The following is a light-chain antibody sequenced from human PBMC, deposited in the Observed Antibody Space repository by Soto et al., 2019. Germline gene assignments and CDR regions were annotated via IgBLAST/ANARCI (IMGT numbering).Light chain of an antibody. CDR1: ISNLGSNF. Sequence: QSVLTQPPSASGTPGQRVTISCSGSISNLGSNFVFWYQQLPGAAPKLLISRNDQRPSGVPDRFSGSTSGTSASLAISGLRSEDEADYHCAAWDDSLRGVVFGGGTKLTVL. V-gene: IGLV1-47*01. CDR3: AAWDDSLRGVV. J-gene: IGLJ3*02. CDR2: RND.